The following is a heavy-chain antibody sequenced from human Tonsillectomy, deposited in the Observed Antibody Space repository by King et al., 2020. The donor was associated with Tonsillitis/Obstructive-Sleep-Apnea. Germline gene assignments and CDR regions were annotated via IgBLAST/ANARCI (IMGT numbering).Heavy chain of an antibody. CDR1: GFTFSSYW. Sequence: VQLVESGGGLVQPGGSLRLSCAASGFTFSSYWMSWVRQAPGKGLEWVANIKHGGSDTYYVDSVKGRFTISRDNAKNSLFLQMNNLRAEDTALFYCARESRRYCSSTSCEGGAFDIWGQGTMVTVSS. J-gene: IGHJ3*02. D-gene: IGHD2-2*01. V-gene: IGHV3-7*03. CDR2: IKHGGSDT. CDR3: ARESRRYCSSTSCEGGAFDI.